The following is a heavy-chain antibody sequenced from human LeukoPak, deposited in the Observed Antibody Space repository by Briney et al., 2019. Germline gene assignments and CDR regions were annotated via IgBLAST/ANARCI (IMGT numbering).Heavy chain of an antibody. J-gene: IGHJ5*02. V-gene: IGHV4-61*02. Sequence: PSETLSLTCTVSGGSISSGSYYWSWIRQPAGQGLQWIGRIYASGSTNYNPSLKSRVTISVDTSKNQFSLKLSSVTAADTAVYYCARRIIAAAGTWFDPWGQGTLVTVSS. CDR1: GGSISSGSYY. CDR3: ARRIIAAAGTWFDP. CDR2: IYASGST. D-gene: IGHD6-13*01.